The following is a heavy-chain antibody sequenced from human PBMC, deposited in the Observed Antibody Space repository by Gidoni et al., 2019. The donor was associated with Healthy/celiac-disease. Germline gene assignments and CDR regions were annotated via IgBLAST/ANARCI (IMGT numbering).Heavy chain of an antibody. CDR3: ARVGPYYDSSGYPTYYFDY. CDR1: GGSISSYY. J-gene: IGHJ4*02. V-gene: IGHV4-4*07. D-gene: IGHD3-22*01. CDR2: ISTSGST. Sequence: QVQLQESGPGLVKPSATLSLTCTVSGGSISSYYWSWIRQPAGKGLEWIGRISTSGSTNYNPSLKSRVTMSVDTSKNQFSLKLSSVTAADTAVYYCARVGPYYDSSGYPTYYFDYWGQGTLVTVSS.